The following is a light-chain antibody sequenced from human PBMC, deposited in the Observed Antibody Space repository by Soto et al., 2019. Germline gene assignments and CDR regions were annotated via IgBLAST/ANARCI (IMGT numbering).Light chain of an antibody. CDR1: QSISTW. CDR3: QQYNSYWT. J-gene: IGKJ1*01. V-gene: IGKV1-5*03. Sequence: DIQMTQSPSTLSASLGDRVTITCRASQSISTWLAWYQQKPGKAPKLLIYKASSLESGVPSRFSGSGSGTDFTLTISSLQPDDFATYYCQQYNSYWTFGQGTKVDIK. CDR2: KAS.